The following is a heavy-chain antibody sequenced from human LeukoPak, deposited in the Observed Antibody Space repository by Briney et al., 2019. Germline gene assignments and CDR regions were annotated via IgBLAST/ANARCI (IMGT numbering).Heavy chain of an antibody. Sequence: PGGSLRLSYATSGFSFSSYAMSWVRQAPGKGLEWVSAISGSGGSTYYADSVKGRFTISRDNSKNTLYLQMNSLRAEDTAVYYCAKDWLWFGEYRYYFDYWGQGTLVTVSS. CDR2: ISGSGGST. V-gene: IGHV3-23*01. CDR3: AKDWLWFGEYRYYFDY. J-gene: IGHJ4*02. CDR1: GFSFSSYA. D-gene: IGHD3-10*01.